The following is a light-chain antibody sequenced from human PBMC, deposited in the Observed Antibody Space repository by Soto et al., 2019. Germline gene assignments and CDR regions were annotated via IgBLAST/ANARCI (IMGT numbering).Light chain of an antibody. V-gene: IGKV3-20*01. J-gene: IGKJ3*01. Sequence: EIVLTQSPGTLSLSPEERATLSCRASQSVSGSYLAWYQQKPGQAPRLLIYGASSRATGIPDRFSGSGSGTDFTLTISRLEPEDFAVYYCQQHGGSPFTFGPGTKVDIK. CDR3: QQHGGSPFT. CDR2: GAS. CDR1: QSVSGSY.